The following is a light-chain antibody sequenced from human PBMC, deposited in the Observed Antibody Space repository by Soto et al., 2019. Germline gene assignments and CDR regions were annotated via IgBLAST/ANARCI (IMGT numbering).Light chain of an antibody. CDR2: DAS. CDR3: QHRSNWPLT. J-gene: IGKJ4*01. CDR1: QSVSSS. Sequence: EIVLTQSPATLSLSPGERATLSCRASQSVSSSLAWYQQKPGQAPRLLIYDASTRATGIPARFSGSGSGTDSTLTISSLEPEDFAVYYCQHRSNWPLTFGGGTKVETK. V-gene: IGKV3-11*01.